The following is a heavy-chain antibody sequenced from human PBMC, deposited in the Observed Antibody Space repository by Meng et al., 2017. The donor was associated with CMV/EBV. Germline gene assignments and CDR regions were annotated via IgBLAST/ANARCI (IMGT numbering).Heavy chain of an antibody. V-gene: IGHV3-23*01. J-gene: IGHJ3*02. Sequence: ETLSLTCAASGFTFSSYAMSWVRQAPGKGLEWVSAISGSGGSTYYADSVKGRFTISRDNSKNTLYLQMNSLRAEDTAVYYCANFHYDMIVVGGNAFDIWGQGTMVTVSS. D-gene: IGHD3-22*01. CDR1: GFTFSSYA. CDR2: ISGSGGST. CDR3: ANFHYDMIVVGGNAFDI.